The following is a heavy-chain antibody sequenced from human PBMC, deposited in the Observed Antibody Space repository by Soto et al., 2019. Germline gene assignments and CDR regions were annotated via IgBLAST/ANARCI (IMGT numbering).Heavy chain of an antibody. Sequence: GESLKISCKGSGYSFTSYWISWVRQMPGKGLEWMGRIDPSDSYTNNSPSFQGHVTISADKSISTAYLQWSSLKASDTAMYYCARSPRFQVRGVRWFDPWGQGTLVTVSS. CDR2: IDPSDSYT. J-gene: IGHJ5*02. CDR1: GYSFTSYW. D-gene: IGHD3-10*01. CDR3: ARSPRFQVRGVRWFDP. V-gene: IGHV5-10-1*01.